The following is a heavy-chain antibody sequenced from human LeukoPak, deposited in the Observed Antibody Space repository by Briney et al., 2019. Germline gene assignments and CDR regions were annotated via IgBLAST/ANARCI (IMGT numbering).Heavy chain of an antibody. V-gene: IGHV1-69*13. Sequence: GASVKVSCKASGGTFSSYAISWVRQAPGQGLEWMGGIIPIFGTANYAQKFQGRVTITADEFTSTAYMELSSLRSEDTAVYYCAREVIGYCSSTSCYTDYYGMDVWGQGTTVTVSS. J-gene: IGHJ6*02. D-gene: IGHD2-2*02. CDR3: AREVIGYCSSTSCYTDYYGMDV. CDR2: IIPIFGTA. CDR1: GGTFSSYA.